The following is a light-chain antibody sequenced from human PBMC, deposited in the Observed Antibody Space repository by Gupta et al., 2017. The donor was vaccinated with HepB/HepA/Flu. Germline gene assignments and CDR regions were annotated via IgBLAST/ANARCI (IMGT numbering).Light chain of an antibody. CDR2: DVS. CDR3: QHDGSSLT. Sequence: IVLTHSPGTVSLSPGERATLSCRARQRLKNTSLGWYQKKPGQAPRRLIYDVSRRANCIPDRVSGSGSGADFTLTISRLESEDFAVYYFQHDGSSLTFGGGTKVEI. J-gene: IGKJ4*01. CDR1: QRLKNTS. V-gene: IGKV3-20*01.